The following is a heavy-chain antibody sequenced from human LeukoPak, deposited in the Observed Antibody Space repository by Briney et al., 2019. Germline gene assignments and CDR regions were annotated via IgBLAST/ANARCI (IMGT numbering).Heavy chain of an antibody. J-gene: IGHJ4*02. D-gene: IGHD5-12*01. CDR2: LYPRDSDT. Sequence: GESLKISCQASGYNFTRYWIGWVRQMPGKGLEWMGLLYPRDSDTRYSPSFQGQVTFSADNSINTAYLQWSSLRASDTAIYYCARQMGVASRKNYFDSWGQGILVTVSA. CDR1: GYNFTRYW. V-gene: IGHV5-51*01. CDR3: ARQMGVASRKNYFDS.